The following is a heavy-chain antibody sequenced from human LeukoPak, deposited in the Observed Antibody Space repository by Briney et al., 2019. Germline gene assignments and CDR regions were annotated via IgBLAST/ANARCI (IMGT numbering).Heavy chain of an antibody. CDR2: IYTRGST. Sequence: SETLSLTCTVSGGSISSGSYYWSWIRQPAGKGLEWIGRIYTRGSTNYNPSLKSRVTISVDTSKNQFSLKLSSVTAADTAVYYCARERTYYYDSSGYFRWFDPWGQGTLVTVSS. J-gene: IGHJ5*02. V-gene: IGHV4-61*02. CDR3: ARERTYYYDSSGYFRWFDP. CDR1: GGSISSGSYY. D-gene: IGHD3-22*01.